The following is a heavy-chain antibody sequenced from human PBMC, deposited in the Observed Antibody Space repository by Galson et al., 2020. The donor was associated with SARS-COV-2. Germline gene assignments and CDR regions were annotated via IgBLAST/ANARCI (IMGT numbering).Heavy chain of an antibody. CDR2: ISNSSSYI. D-gene: IGHD3-3*01. CDR1: GFTFSSYS. CDR3: AIFLEWLLAHQAYYGMDV. J-gene: IGHJ6*02. Sequence: GESLKIYCAASGFTFSSYSMNWVRQAPGKGLEWVSYISNSSSYIYYADSVKGRFTISRDNAKNSLYLQMNSLRAEDTAVYYCAIFLEWLLAHQAYYGMDVWGQGTTVTVSS. V-gene: IGHV3-21*01.